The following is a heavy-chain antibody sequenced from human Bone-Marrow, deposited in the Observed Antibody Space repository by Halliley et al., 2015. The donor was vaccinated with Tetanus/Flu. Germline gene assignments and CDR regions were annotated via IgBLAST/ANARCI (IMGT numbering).Heavy chain of an antibody. J-gene: IGHJ3*02. V-gene: IGHV1-18*01. D-gene: IGHD6-19*01. Sequence: ISTFNGNTNYAQKFQGRVTMTMNTSTSTAYMELRSLRSDDTAVYYCARALRTSGWYLDAFGIWGQGTMVTVSS. CDR2: ISTFNGNT. CDR3: ARALRTSGWYLDAFGI.